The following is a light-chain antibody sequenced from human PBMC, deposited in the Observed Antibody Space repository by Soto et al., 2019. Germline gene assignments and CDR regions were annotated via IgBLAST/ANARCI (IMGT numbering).Light chain of an antibody. CDR2: DAS. J-gene: IGKJ5*01. CDR1: QSISNY. CDR3: HQRSNWPPST. Sequence: EIVLTQSPATLSLSPGERATLSCRASQSISNYLAWYQQKPGQAPRLLIYDASNRATGIPGRFSGSGSGTDFTLTISSLEPEDFADYYCHQRSNWPPSTFGQGTRLEIK. V-gene: IGKV3-11*01.